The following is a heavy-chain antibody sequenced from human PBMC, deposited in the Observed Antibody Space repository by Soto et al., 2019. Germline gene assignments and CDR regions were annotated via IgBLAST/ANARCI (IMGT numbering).Heavy chain of an antibody. D-gene: IGHD5-12*01. CDR3: ARDSGYENYYYYYGMDV. CDR2: ISSSSSYI. Sequence: GGSLRLSCAASGFTFSSYIMNWVRQSPGKGLEWVSSISSSSSYIYYADSVKGRFTISRDNAKNSLYLQMNSLRAEDTAVYYCARDSGYENYYYYYGMDVWGQGTTVTVSS. J-gene: IGHJ6*02. CDR1: GFTFSSYI. V-gene: IGHV3-21*01.